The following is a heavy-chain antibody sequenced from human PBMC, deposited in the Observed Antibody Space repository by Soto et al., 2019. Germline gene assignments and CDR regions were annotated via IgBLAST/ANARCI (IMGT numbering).Heavy chain of an antibody. CDR3: ERVSRYGSKRYWFFDL. V-gene: IGHV4-34*01. CDR1: GGSFSGYY. Sequence: QVQLQQWGAGLLKPSETLSLTCAVYGGSFSGYYWNWIRQPPGKGLEWIVEINHSGTTKYNPSLESRIIISVDTSKNQFSLDLSSVTAAATAVYYCERVSRYGSKRYWFFDLWGRGTLVTVSS. CDR2: INHSGTT. J-gene: IGHJ2*01. D-gene: IGHD2-15*01.